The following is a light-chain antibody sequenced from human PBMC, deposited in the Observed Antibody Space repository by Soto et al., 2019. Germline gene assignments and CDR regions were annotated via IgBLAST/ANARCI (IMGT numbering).Light chain of an antibody. V-gene: IGKV3-11*01. J-gene: IGKJ5*01. Sequence: EIVLTQSPATVSLPPGERARLSCSASQSVNNYVALYQPKPGQAPRLLSYEASKRATGIPARFSGSGSGTDFTLTVSSLEPEDFVLYFCQQRSVWPITFGQGTRLEI. CDR1: QSVNNY. CDR2: EAS. CDR3: QQRSVWPIT.